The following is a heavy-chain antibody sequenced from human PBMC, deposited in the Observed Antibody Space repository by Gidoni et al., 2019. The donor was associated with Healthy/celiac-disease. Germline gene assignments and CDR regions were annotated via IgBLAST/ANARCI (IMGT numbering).Heavy chain of an antibody. Sequence: QLQLQESGPGLVTPSEPLSLTCTVSGGSISSSSYYWGWIRQHPGKGLEWIGSIYYSGSTYYNPSLKSRVTISVDTSKNQFSLKLSSVTAADTAVYYCATVEIATLDYWGQGTLVTVSS. D-gene: IGHD1-26*01. CDR2: IYYSGST. J-gene: IGHJ4*02. CDR1: GGSISSSSYY. V-gene: IGHV4-39*01. CDR3: ATVEIATLDY.